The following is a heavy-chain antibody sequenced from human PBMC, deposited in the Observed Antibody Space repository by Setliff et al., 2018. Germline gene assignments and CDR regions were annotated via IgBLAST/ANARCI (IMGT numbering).Heavy chain of an antibody. CDR2: FHTGGAT. D-gene: IGHD6-19*01. J-gene: IGHJ1*01. CDR1: GVSIRSHY. CDR3: ARHKTGAVGTGEHFQH. V-gene: IGHV4-59*08. Sequence: PSETLSLTCTVSGVSIRSHYWSWIRQPPGEGLEWIGHFHTGGATDYNLSLKSRVTISLDSSKNQFSLKLSSVTAADTAVYYCARHKTGAVGTGEHFQHWGQGTLVTVSS.